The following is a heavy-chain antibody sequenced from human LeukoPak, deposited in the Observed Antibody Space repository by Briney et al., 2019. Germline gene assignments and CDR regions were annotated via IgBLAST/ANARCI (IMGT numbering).Heavy chain of an antibody. CDR1: GGTFSSYA. CDR3: ARVPRLGFHFDY. J-gene: IGHJ4*02. Sequence: SVKVSCKASGGTFSSYAISWVRQAPGQGLEWMGGIIPIFGTANYAQKFQGRVTITADESTSTAYMELSSLRSEDTAVYYCARVPRLGFHFDYWGQGTLVTVSP. CDR2: IIPIFGTA. V-gene: IGHV1-69*13. D-gene: IGHD7-27*01.